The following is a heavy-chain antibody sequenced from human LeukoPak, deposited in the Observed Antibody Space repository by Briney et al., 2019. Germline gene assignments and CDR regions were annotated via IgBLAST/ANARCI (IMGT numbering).Heavy chain of an antibody. CDR2: INHSGST. J-gene: IGHJ6*02. CDR1: GGSFSGYY. Sequence: PSETLSLTCAVYGGSFSGYYWSWIRQPPGKGLEWIAEINHSGSTNYNPSLKSRVTISVDTSKNQFSLKLSSVTAADTAVYYCARGTDYDILTGYYNDYYYYGMDVWGQGTTVTVSS. CDR3: ARGTDYDILTGYYNDYYYYGMDV. V-gene: IGHV4-34*01. D-gene: IGHD3-9*01.